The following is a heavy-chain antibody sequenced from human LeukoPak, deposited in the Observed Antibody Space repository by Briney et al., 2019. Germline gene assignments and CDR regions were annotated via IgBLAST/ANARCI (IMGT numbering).Heavy chain of an antibody. D-gene: IGHD6-13*01. CDR2: ISHSGDNT. Sequence: GGSLRLSCAASGFTFNIYAMSWVRQAPGKGLEWVSDISHSGDNTYYADSVKGRFTISRDNSKNTLYLQMNSLRAEDTAVYYCAKGYSSSWHDAFDIWGQGTMVTVSS. CDR3: AKGYSSSWHDAFDI. CDR1: GFTFNIYA. J-gene: IGHJ3*02. V-gene: IGHV3-23*01.